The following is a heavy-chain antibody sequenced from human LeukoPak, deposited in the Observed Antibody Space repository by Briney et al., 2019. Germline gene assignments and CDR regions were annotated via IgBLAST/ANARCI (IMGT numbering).Heavy chain of an antibody. CDR1: GFTFGDYL. CDR3: SRGSGWLSVY. J-gene: IGHJ4*02. Sequence: GGSLRLSCTASGFTFGDYLMIWFRQAPGKGLEWIGFISGGTTEYAASVKGRFTISRDDSTSIAYLQMNSLTTEDTAVYYCSRGSGWLSVYWGQGTLVTVSS. D-gene: IGHD6-19*01. V-gene: IGHV3-49*03. CDR2: ISGGTT.